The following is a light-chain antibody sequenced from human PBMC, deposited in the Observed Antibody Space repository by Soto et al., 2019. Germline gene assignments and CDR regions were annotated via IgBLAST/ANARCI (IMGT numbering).Light chain of an antibody. Sequence: QSALTQPASVSGSPGQSITIPCTGTSSDVGGYNYVSWYQQHPGKAPKLMIYDVSYRPAGVSNRFSGSKSGNTASLTISGLQDEDEADYFCSSYRSGSTVVFGGGTKVTVL. V-gene: IGLV2-14*01. CDR3: SSYRSGSTVV. CDR1: SSDVGGYNY. J-gene: IGLJ2*01. CDR2: DVS.